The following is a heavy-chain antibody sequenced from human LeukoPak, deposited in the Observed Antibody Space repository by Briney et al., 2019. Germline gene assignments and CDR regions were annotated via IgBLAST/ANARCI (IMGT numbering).Heavy chain of an antibody. J-gene: IGHJ4*02. D-gene: IGHD3-10*01. CDR2: ISGSGGAT. V-gene: IGHV3-23*01. Sequence: GGSLRLSCAASGFTFNTYGMSCVRQAPGKGLEWVSGISGSGGATYYADSVKGRFTISRDDPHNTLYLQMNSLRAEDTAVYFCARGGVDYYGSGTYYLMYYFDYWGQGALVTVSS. CDR3: ARGGVDYYGSGTYYLMYYFDY. CDR1: GFTFNTYG.